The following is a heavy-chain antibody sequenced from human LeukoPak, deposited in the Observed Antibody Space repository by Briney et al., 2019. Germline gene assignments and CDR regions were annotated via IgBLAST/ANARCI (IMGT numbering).Heavy chain of an antibody. CDR2: ISAYNGNT. Sequence: ASVKVSCKASGYTFTSYGISWVRQAPGQGLEWMGWISAYNGNTNYAQKLQGRVTMTTDTSTSTAYMELRSLRSDDTAVYYCARDPELGYCSSTSCYSNGGWGQGTLVTVSS. CDR1: GYTFTSYG. CDR3: ARDPELGYCSSTSCYSNGG. J-gene: IGHJ4*02. V-gene: IGHV1-18*01. D-gene: IGHD2-2*02.